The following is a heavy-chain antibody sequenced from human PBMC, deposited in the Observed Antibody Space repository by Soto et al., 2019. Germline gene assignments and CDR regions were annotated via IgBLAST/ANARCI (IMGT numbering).Heavy chain of an antibody. CDR2: INHSGST. V-gene: IGHV4-34*01. J-gene: IGHJ4*02. CDR3: ARYGMDIAVAGTRTGRFDY. CDR1: GGSFSGYY. D-gene: IGHD6-19*01. Sequence: SETLSLTCAVYGGSFSGYYWSWIRQPPGKGLEWIGEINHSGSTNYNPSLKSRVTISVDTSKNQFSLKLSSVTAADTAVYYCARYGMDIAVAGTRTGRFDYWGQGTLVTVSS.